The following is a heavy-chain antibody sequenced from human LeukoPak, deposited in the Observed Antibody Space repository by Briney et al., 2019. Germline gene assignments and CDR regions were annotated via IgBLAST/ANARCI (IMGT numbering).Heavy chain of an antibody. J-gene: IGHJ4*02. D-gene: IGHD6-19*01. CDR2: VNPNSGGT. CDR1: GYTFTGYY. Sequence: GASVKVSCKASGYTFTGYYMHWVRQAPGQGLEWMGRVNPNSGGTNYAQKFQGRVTMTRDTSISTAYMELSRLRSDDTAVYYCARDLRQWLVLPGYWGQGTLVTVSS. CDR3: ARDLRQWLVLPGY. V-gene: IGHV1-2*06.